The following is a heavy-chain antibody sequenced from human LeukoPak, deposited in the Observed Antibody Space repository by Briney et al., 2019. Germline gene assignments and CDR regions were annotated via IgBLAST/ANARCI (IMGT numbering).Heavy chain of an antibody. V-gene: IGHV3-23*01. CDR3: ARSSSSTLY. CDR1: GFTFSSSA. J-gene: IGHJ4*02. CDR2: ISNNGGYT. Sequence: GGSLRLSCAASGFTFSSSAMSWVRQAPGKGLEWVSAISNNGGYTYYADSVQGRFTISRDNSKNSLYLQMISLRDEDTAVYYCARSSSSTLYWGQGTLVTVSS.